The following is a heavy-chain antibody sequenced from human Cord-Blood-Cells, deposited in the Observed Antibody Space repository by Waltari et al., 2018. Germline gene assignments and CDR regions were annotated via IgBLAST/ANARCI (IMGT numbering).Heavy chain of an antibody. CDR1: GGTFSSYA. D-gene: IGHD3-3*01. J-gene: IGHJ4*02. CDR2: IIPIFGTA. V-gene: IGHV1-69*06. CDR3: ARWGLRIFGVVRGFDY. Sequence: QVQLVQSGAEVKKPGSSVKVSCKASGGTFSSYAISWVRQAPGQGIEWMGGIIPIFGTANYAQKFQGRVTITADKSTSTAYMELSSLRSEDTAVYYCARWGLRIFGVVRGFDYWGQGTLVTVSS.